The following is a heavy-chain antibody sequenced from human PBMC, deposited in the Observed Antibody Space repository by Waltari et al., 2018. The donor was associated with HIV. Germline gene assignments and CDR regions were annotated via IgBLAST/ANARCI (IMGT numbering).Heavy chain of an antibody. D-gene: IGHD3-16*01. Sequence: QVQLVQSGAEVKTPGASVKVSCKASGYTITGYFLHWVRQAPGQGLEWMGRLNPSSGKTNYAQKFQGRVTMTSDTSINTAYMELSSLRSDDTAVYYCARDMGPFNNWGQGTLVTVSS. V-gene: IGHV1-2*06. J-gene: IGHJ4*02. CDR3: ARDMGPFNN. CDR1: GYTITGYF. CDR2: LNPSSGKT.